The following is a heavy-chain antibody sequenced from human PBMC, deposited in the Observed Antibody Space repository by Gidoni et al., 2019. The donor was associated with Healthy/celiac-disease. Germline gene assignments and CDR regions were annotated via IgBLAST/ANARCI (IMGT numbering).Heavy chain of an antibody. CDR2: INPNSGGT. D-gene: IGHD6-6*01. J-gene: IGHJ6*02. CDR3: ARPRTKFSIAARQGGMDV. CDR1: GYTFTGDY. Sequence: QVQLVQSGAEVKKPGASVKVSCKASGYTFTGDYMHWVRQAPGQGLEWMGWINPNSGGTNYAQKFQGRVTMTRDTSISTAYMELSRLRSDDTAVYYCARPRTKFSIAARQGGMDVWGQGTTVTVSS. V-gene: IGHV1-2*02.